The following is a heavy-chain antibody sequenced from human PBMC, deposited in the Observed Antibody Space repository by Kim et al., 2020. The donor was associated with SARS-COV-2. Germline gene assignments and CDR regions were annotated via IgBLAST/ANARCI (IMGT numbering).Heavy chain of an antibody. D-gene: IGHD3-22*01. Sequence: SETLSLTCAVSGGSISSGGYSWSWIRQPPGKGLEWIGYIYHSGSTYYNPSLKSRVTISVDRSKNQFSLKLSSVTAADTAVYYCARGAYYYDSSGPPDAFDIWGQGTMVTVSS. CDR1: GGSISSGGYS. CDR2: IYHSGST. V-gene: IGHV4-30-2*01. J-gene: IGHJ3*02. CDR3: ARGAYYYDSSGPPDAFDI.